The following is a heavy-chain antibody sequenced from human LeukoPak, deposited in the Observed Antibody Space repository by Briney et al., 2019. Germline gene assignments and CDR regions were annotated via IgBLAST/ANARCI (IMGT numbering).Heavy chain of an antibody. D-gene: IGHD6-19*01. CDR3: ARGPSIAVAVDY. V-gene: IGHV3-21*01. Sequence: PGGSLRLSCAASGITFSSYSMNWVRQAPGKGLEWVSSISSSSSYIYYADSVKGRFTISRDNAKNSLYLQMNSLRAEDTAVYYCARGPSIAVAVDYWGQGTLVTVSS. CDR1: GITFSSYS. J-gene: IGHJ4*02. CDR2: ISSSSSYI.